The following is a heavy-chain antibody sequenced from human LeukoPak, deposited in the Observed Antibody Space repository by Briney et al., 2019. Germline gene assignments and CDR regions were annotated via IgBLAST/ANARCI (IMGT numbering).Heavy chain of an antibody. J-gene: IGHJ4*02. CDR1: GFTFSSYE. CDR3: ARERVVVVHFDY. V-gene: IGHV4-39*07. D-gene: IGHD3-22*01. CDR2: IYYSGST. Sequence: GSLRLSCAASGFTFSSYEMNWVRQPPGKGLEWIGSIYYSGSTYYNPSLKSRVTISVDTSKNQFSLKLSSVTAADTAVYYCARERVVVVHFDYWGQGTLATVSS.